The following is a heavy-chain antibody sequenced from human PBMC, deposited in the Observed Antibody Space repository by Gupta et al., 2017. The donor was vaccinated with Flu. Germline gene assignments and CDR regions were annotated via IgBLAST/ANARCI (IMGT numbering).Heavy chain of an antibody. J-gene: IGHJ4*02. D-gene: IGHD3-22*01. CDR1: ADSLSDSY. CDR3: GRHHSSLFRDGHQIDS. V-gene: IGHV4-59*01. Sequence: QVQLKESGPGLVKPAETLSLTCSVSADSLSDSYWCWIRQSPGRGLEWIGYIYNSGSTNYNPSLKNRITMSIDTSGRQFSLRMRSVTAADTAVYYCGRHHSSLFRDGHQIDSWGQGILVTVSS. CDR2: IYNSGST.